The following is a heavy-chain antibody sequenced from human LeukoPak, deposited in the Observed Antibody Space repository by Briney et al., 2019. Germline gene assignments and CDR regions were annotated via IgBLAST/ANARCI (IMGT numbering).Heavy chain of an antibody. J-gene: IGHJ4*02. CDR1: AFTLSSYA. CDR3: AKDLGVVPAAVDY. V-gene: IGHV3-23*01. CDR2: ISGSGGST. D-gene: IGHD2-2*01. Sequence: GGSMRLSCAASAFTLSSYAMSWVRQAPGKGLEWVSAISGSGGSTYYADSVKGRFAISRDSSKNTLYLQMNSLRAEDTAVYYCAKDLGVVPAAVDYWGQGTLVTVSS.